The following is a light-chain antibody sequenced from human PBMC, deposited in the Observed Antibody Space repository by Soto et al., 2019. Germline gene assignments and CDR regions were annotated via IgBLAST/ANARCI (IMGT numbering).Light chain of an antibody. CDR2: GAS. Sequence: IVLTRSPGTQCLSLGERATLSCRASQSVSSSYLAWYQQKPGQAPRLLIYGASSRATGIPDRFSGSGSGTDFTLTISRLEPEDFAVYYCQQYGSPRTFGPGTRLEIK. CDR3: QQYGSPRT. V-gene: IGKV3-20*01. J-gene: IGKJ5*01. CDR1: QSVSSSY.